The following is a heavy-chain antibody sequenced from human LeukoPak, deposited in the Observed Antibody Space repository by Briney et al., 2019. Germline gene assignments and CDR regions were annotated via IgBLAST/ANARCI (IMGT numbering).Heavy chain of an antibody. D-gene: IGHD1-26*01. CDR3: AKTPAKVGATTPFDY. V-gene: IGHV3-23*01. CDR2: ISGSGGST. CDR1: GFTFSSYA. J-gene: IGHJ4*02. Sequence: TGGSLRLSCAASGFTFSSYAMSWVRQAPGKGLEWVSAISGSGGSTYYADSVKGRFTISRDNSKNALYLQMNRLRAEDTAVYYCAKTPAKVGATTPFDYWGQGTLVTVSS.